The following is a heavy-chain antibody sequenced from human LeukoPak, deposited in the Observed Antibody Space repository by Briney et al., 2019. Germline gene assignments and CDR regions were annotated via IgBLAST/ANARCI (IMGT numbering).Heavy chain of an antibody. Sequence: GGSLRLSCSASGFTFRSYAIHWVRQAPGKGLEWVAVIRSDGVNKNLAESVKGRITVSRDNAKNSLYLQMNSLRAEDTAVYYCAREGIAARRGYYYYYMDVWGKGTTVTVSS. CDR1: GFTFRSYA. CDR2: IRSDGVNK. CDR3: AREGIAARRGYYYYYMDV. V-gene: IGHV3-33*01. D-gene: IGHD6-6*01. J-gene: IGHJ6*03.